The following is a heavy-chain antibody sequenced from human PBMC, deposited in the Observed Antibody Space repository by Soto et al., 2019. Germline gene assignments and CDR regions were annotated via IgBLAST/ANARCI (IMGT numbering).Heavy chain of an antibody. V-gene: IGHV3-30*18. J-gene: IGHJ6*02. D-gene: IGHD1-26*01. CDR1: GFTFSSYG. CDR3: AKDRVVGATTAHYYYYYGMDV. CDR2: ISYDGSNK. Sequence: GGSLRLFCAASGFTFSSYGMHWVRQAPGKGLEWVAVISYDGSNKYYADSVKGRFTISRDNSKNTLYLQMNSLRAEDTAVYYCAKDRVVGATTAHYYYYYGMDVWGQGTTVTVSS.